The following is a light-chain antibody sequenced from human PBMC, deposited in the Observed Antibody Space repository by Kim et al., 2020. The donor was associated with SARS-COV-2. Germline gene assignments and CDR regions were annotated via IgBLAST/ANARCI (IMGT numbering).Light chain of an antibody. CDR1: QGISIC. J-gene: IGKJ1*01. V-gene: IGKV1-5*01. CDR3: QHYKNYPWT. Sequence: DIQMTQSPSTLSASVGDRVTITCRASQGISICLAWYQQKPGEAPKALIFAASSLQSGVPSRFSGSGSGTEFTLTISSLQPEDFATYYCQHYKNYPWTFGQGTQVDIK. CDR2: AAS.